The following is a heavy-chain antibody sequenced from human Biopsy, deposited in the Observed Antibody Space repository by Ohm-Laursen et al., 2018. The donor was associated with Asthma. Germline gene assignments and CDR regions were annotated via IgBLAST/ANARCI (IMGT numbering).Heavy chain of an antibody. D-gene: IGHD3-22*01. J-gene: IGHJ4*02. CDR2: ILTKFDIT. CDR3: ARSYDTDSYPVLVLDY. V-gene: IGHV1-69*04. Sequence: PVKVSCKAPGGTFSNFAISWVRQAPGHGLEWMGTILTKFDITSYAEKFQGRVTITADKSTSTTYMELSRLRSEDTAVYYCARSYDTDSYPVLVLDYWGQGTLVTVSS. CDR1: GGTFSNFA.